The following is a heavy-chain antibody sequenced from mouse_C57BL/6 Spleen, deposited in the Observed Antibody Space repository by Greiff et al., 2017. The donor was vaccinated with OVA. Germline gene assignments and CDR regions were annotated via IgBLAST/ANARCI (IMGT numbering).Heavy chain of an antibody. CDR3: ARSGIITTVVATPLYAMDY. CDR2: INPSNGGT. D-gene: IGHD1-1*01. CDR1: GYTFTSYW. J-gene: IGHJ4*01. V-gene: IGHV1-53*01. Sequence: QVQLQQPGTELVKPGASVKLSCKASGYTFTSYWMHWVQQRPGQGLEWIGNINPSNGGTNYNEKFKSKATLTVDKSSSTAYMQLSSLTSEDSAVYYCARSGIITTVVATPLYAMDYWGQGTSVTVSS.